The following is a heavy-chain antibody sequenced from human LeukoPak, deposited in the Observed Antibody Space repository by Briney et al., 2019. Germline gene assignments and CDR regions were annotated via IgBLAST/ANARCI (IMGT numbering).Heavy chain of an antibody. CDR3: ARETVRDYFDY. CDR1: GGSISSSSYY. V-gene: IGHV4-39*01. Sequence: SETLSLTCTVSGGSISSSSYYWGWIRQPPGKGLEWIGSIYCSGSTYYNPSLKSRVTIPVDTSKNQFSLKLSSVTAADTAVYYCARETVRDYFDYWGQGTLVTVSS. J-gene: IGHJ4*02. CDR2: IYCSGST.